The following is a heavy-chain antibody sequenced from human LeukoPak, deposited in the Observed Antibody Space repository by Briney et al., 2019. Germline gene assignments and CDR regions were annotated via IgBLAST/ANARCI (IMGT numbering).Heavy chain of an antibody. CDR3: ANQQFASVRAFDY. CDR1: GYTFTDYH. Sequence: ASVKVSCKASGYTFTDYHIHWLRQAPGQGLEWMGRINPYSGGTHYSQEFQGRVTITRDTSISTAYMELSSLRSDDTALYYCANQQFASVRAFDYWGQGILVTVSS. CDR2: INPYSGGT. V-gene: IGHV1-2*06. J-gene: IGHJ4*02. D-gene: IGHD3-10*01.